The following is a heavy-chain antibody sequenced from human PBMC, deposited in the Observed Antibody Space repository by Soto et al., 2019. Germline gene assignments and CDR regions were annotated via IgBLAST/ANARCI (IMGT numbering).Heavy chain of an antibody. D-gene: IGHD3-3*01. CDR2: IYSSGST. CDR3: ARGQRFSDWFDP. Sequence: PPETPSLTCTVTGGAISGYYWTWMRQSAGGGLEWIGRIYSSGSTNYNPSLKSRVTISLDTSMNHFSLRLSSVTAADTAVYYCARGQRFSDWFDPWGQGTLVTVSS. CDR1: GGAISGYY. J-gene: IGHJ5*02. V-gene: IGHV4-4*07.